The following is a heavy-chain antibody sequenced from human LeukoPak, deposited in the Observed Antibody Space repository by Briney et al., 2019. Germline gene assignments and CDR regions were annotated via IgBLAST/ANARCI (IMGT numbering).Heavy chain of an antibody. Sequence: PSETLSLTCTVSGYSISSVYYWGWIRRPPGKGLGWIGSIYHSGSTYYNPSLKSRVTISVDTSKNQFSLKLSSVTAADTAVYYCARGGGPSNWFDPWGQGTLVTVSS. V-gene: IGHV4-38-2*02. CDR2: IYHSGST. J-gene: IGHJ5*02. CDR1: GYSISSVYY. CDR3: ARGGGPSNWFDP. D-gene: IGHD4-23*01.